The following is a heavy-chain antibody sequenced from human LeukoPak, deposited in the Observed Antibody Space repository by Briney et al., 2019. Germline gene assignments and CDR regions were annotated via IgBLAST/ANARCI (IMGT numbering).Heavy chain of an antibody. CDR2: ISAYNGNT. J-gene: IGHJ5*02. D-gene: IGHD3-10*01. V-gene: IGHV1-18*01. CDR3: ARAHYYGSGSYPSWFDP. Sequence: GASVKVSCKASGYTFTSYGTSWVRQAPGQGLEWMGWISAYNGNTNYAQKLQGRVTMTTDTSTSTAYMELRSLRSDDTAVYYCARAHYYGSGSYPSWFDPWGQGTLVTVSS. CDR1: GYTFTSYG.